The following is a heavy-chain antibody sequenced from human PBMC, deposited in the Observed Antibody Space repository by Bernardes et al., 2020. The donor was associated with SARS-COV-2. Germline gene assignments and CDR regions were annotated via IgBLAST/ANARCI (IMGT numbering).Heavy chain of an antibody. V-gene: IGHV3-33*08. CDR1: GFIFTSYG. CDR2: ICINGSKQ. Sequence: GGSLRLSCAASGFIFTSYGLHWVRQAPGKGLEWVSFICINGSKQYYVDPVQGRFTISRDNSKNTLYLQVNSLRVEDTAVYYCARGVGGGSDGIGDWFDHWGQGTLVSVSA. D-gene: IGHD3-16*01. CDR3: ARGVGGGSDGIGDWFDH. J-gene: IGHJ5*02.